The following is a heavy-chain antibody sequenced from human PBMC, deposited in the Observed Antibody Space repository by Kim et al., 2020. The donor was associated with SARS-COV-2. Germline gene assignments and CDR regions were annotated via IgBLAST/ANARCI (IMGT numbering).Heavy chain of an antibody. CDR3: ARNSSAYFDY. CDR1: GFTFATHW. CDR2: IKQDGSET. J-gene: IGHJ4*02. Sequence: GGSLRLSCAASGFTFATHWMTWVRQAPGKGLEWVANIKQDGSETYYVDSVQGRFTISRDNAKSSLYLQMNSLRADDTAVYYCARNSSAYFDYWGQGTLVT. D-gene: IGHD5-18*01. V-gene: IGHV3-7*03.